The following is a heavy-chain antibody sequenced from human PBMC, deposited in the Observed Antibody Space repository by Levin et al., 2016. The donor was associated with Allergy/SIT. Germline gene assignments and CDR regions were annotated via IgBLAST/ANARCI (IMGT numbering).Heavy chain of an antibody. CDR1: GLIFSNAW. J-gene: IGHJ4*02. CDR2: IKSKSEGGTT. D-gene: IGHD1-1*01. Sequence: GESLKISCAASGLIFSNAWMSWVRQAPGKGLEWVGRIKSKSEGGTTDYVAPVKGRFSISRDDSKNTLYLELNGLKTEDTAIYYCVTGITGTTGGWGQGTLVTVSS. V-gene: IGHV3-15*01. CDR3: VTGITGTTGG.